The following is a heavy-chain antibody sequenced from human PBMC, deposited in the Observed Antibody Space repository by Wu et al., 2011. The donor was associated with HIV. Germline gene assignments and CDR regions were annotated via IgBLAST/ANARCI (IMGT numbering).Heavy chain of an antibody. CDR2: LIPFSGTA. CDR3: SIGGYNYGWGPKPVDF. CDR1: GGDFTTYS. Sequence: QVHLVQSGAEVKKPGSSVKVSCKASGGDFTTYSFTWVRQAPGQGLEWMGGLIPFSGTANYAQRFQGRVTITSDESTTTVTMEVSSLRSEDTAVYYCSIGGYNYGWGPKPVDFWGQGTLVTVSS. D-gene: IGHD5-18*01. V-gene: IGHV1-69*05. J-gene: IGHJ4*02.